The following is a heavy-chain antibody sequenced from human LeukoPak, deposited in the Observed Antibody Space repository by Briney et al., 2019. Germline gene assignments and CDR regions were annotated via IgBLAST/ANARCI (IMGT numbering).Heavy chain of an antibody. CDR1: GYTFTGYY. CDR2: INPNSGGT. Sequence: ASVKVSCKASGYTFTGYYMHWVRQAPGQGLEWMGWINPNSGGTNYAQKFQGRVTMTRDTSISTAYMELSRLRSDDTAVYYCARFPGRSHTVVTDYWGQGTLVTVSS. D-gene: IGHD4-23*01. V-gene: IGHV1-2*02. J-gene: IGHJ4*02. CDR3: ARFPGRSHTVVTDY.